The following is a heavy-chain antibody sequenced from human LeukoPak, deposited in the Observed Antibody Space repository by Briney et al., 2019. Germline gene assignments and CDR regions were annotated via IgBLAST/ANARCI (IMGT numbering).Heavy chain of an antibody. CDR2: ISYDGSNK. V-gene: IGHV3-30*18. D-gene: IGHD3-22*01. Sequence: GGSLRLSCAASGFTFSSYGMHWVRQAPGKGLEWEAVISYDGSNKYYADSVKGRFTISRDNSKNTLYLQMNSLRAEDTAVYYCAKDITMIVVVISYYYGMDVWGQGTTVTVSS. CDR1: GFTFSSYG. J-gene: IGHJ6*02. CDR3: AKDITMIVVVISYYYGMDV.